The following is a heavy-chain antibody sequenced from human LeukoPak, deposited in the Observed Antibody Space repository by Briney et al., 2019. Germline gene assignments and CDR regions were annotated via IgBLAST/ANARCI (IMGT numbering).Heavy chain of an antibody. Sequence: PGGSLRLSCAASGFTFSSYAMHWVRQAPGKGLEYVSAISSNGGSTYYANSVKGRFTISRDNSKNTLYLQMGSLRAEDMAVYYCARDRYQFGWLGELLLWGQGTLVTVSS. J-gene: IGHJ4*02. CDR1: GFTFSSYA. D-gene: IGHD3-10*01. CDR2: ISSNGGST. V-gene: IGHV3-64*01. CDR3: ARDRYQFGWLGELLL.